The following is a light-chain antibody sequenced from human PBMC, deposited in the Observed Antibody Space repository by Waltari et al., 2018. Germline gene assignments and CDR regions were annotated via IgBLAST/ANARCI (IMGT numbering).Light chain of an antibody. CDR1: TFKLGNNF. Sequence: QSVLTQPPSVSAAPGQKVTVSCFGSTFKLGNNFVSSYQHLPGTAPKLLIYDNVKRPSGTPDRFSGSKSGTSATLGIAGLQTEDEGDYYCVTWDVSLSAVVFGGGTKLTVL. CDR3: VTWDVSLSAVV. J-gene: IGLJ3*02. CDR2: DNV. V-gene: IGLV1-51*01.